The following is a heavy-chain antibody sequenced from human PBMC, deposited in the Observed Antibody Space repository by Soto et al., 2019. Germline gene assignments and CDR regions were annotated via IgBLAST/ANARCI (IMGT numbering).Heavy chain of an antibody. D-gene: IGHD2-2*01. V-gene: IGHV1-18*01. J-gene: IGHJ4*02. CDR2: ISAYNGNT. CDR3: ANLGGGYCSSTSCPRGYFDY. CDR1: GYTFTSYG. Sequence: GASVKVSCKASGYTFTSYGISWVRQAPGQGLEWMGWISAYNGNTNYAQKLQGRVTMTTDTSTSTAYMELRSLRSDDTAVYYCANLGGGYCSSTSCPRGYFDYWGQGTLVTVSS.